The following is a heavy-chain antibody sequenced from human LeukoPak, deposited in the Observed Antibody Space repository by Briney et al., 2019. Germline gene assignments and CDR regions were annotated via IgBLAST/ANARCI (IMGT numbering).Heavy chain of an antibody. CDR2: INHSGST. J-gene: IGHJ5*02. D-gene: IGHD3-3*01. Sequence: SETLSLTCAVYGGSFSGYYWSWIRQPPGKGLEWIGEINHSGSTNYNPSLKSRVTISVDTSKNQFSLKLSSVTAADTAVYYCASHITIFGVVTSGDWFDPWGQGTLVTVSS. CDR1: GGSFSGYY. V-gene: IGHV4-34*01. CDR3: ASHITIFGVVTSGDWFDP.